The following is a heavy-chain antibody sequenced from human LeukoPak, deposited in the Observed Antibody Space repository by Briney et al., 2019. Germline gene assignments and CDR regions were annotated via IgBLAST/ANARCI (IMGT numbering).Heavy chain of an antibody. CDR3: ARAALDIVVVPAARHDYYYGMDV. CDR1: GFTFSDYY. J-gene: IGHJ6*02. V-gene: IGHV3-11*01. Sequence: PGGSLRLSCAASGFTFSDYYMSWIRQAPGKGLEWVSYISSSGSTIYYADSVKGRFTISRDNAKNSLYLQMNSLRAEGTAVYYCARAALDIVVVPAARHDYYYGMDVWGQGTTVTVSS. D-gene: IGHD2-2*01. CDR2: ISSSGSTI.